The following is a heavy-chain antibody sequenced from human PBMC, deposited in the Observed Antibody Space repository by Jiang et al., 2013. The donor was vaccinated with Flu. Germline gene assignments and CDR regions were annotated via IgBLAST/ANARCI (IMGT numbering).Heavy chain of an antibody. D-gene: IGHD3-10*01. Sequence: RSLRLSCAASGFTFSSYGMHWVRQAPGKGLEWVAVISYDGSNKYYADSVKGRFTISRDNSKNTLYLQMNSLRAEDTAVYYCAKDLDGSGRSFDYWGQGTLVTVSS. J-gene: IGHJ4*02. CDR1: GFTFSSYG. CDR2: ISYDGSNK. V-gene: IGHV3-30*18. CDR3: AKDLDGSGRSFDY.